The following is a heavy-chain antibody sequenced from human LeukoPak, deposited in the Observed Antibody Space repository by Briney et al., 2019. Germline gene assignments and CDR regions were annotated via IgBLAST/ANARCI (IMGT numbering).Heavy chain of an antibody. D-gene: IGHD2-2*02. V-gene: IGHV1-46*01. CDR2: INPSGGNT. CDR3: TRGSQNCASASCYNF. Sequence: ASVKVSCKASGYTFSKYYMHWVRQAPGQGLEWMAIINPSGGNTSYAPAFQGRVTLTSDTSTSTVYMELSSLRSEDTAVYYCTRGSQNCASASCYNFWGQGTLVTVSS. J-gene: IGHJ4*02. CDR1: GYTFSKYY.